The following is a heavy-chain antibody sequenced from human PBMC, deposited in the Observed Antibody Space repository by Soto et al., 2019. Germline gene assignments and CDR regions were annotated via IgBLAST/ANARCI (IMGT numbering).Heavy chain of an antibody. Sequence: GGSLRLSCAASGFTFSSYGMHWVRQAPGKGLEWVAVISYDGSNKYYADSVKGRFTISRDNSKNTLYLQMNSLRAEDTAVYYCAKEPSKQDSWGQGTLVTVSS. CDR2: ISYDGSNK. D-gene: IGHD4-4*01. V-gene: IGHV3-30*18. J-gene: IGHJ4*02. CDR1: GFTFSSYG. CDR3: AKEPSKQDS.